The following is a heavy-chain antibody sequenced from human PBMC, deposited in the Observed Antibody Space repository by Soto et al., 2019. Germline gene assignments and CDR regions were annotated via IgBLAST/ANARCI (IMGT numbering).Heavy chain of an antibody. D-gene: IGHD4-4*01. CDR1: GGSIISYY. CDR3: ARGGLLTTWEGWDWFDP. CDR2: IYYSGST. V-gene: IGHV4-59*01. Sequence: SETLSLTCTVSGGSIISYYCICIRHPPFKGLEWIGYIYYSGSTNYNPSLKSRVTISVDTSKNQFSLKLSSVTAADTAVYYCARGGLLTTWEGWDWFDPWGQGALVTVSS. J-gene: IGHJ5*02.